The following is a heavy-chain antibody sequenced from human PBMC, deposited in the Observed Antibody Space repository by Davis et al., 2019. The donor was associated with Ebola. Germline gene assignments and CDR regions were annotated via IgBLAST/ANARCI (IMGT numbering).Heavy chain of an antibody. CDR2: IRNDGSNK. D-gene: IGHD4-17*01. V-gene: IGHV3-30*02. CDR1: GFTVSGNY. CDR3: AKDRTTVTHYWYLDL. J-gene: IGHJ2*01. Sequence: GESLKISCAASGFTVSGNYMSWVRQAPGKGLEWVAFIRNDGSNKYYADSVKGRFTISRDNSRNTLYLQMNSLRAEDTAVYYCAKDRTTVTHYWYLDLWGRGTLVTVSS.